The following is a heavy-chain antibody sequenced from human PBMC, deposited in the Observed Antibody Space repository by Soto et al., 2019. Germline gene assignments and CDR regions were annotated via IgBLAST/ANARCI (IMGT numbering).Heavy chain of an antibody. V-gene: IGHV3-30-3*01. J-gene: IGHJ5*02. CDR2: ISYDGSNK. D-gene: IGHD2-8*01. CDR3: ARPAGYCTNGVCPGHWFDP. CDR1: GFTFIRYA. Sequence: PGGSLRLSCAASGFTFIRYAMHWVRQAPGKGLEWVAVISYDGSNKYYADSVKGRFTISRDNSKNTLYLQMNSLRAEDTAVYYCARPAGYCTNGVCPGHWFDPWGQGTLVTVSS.